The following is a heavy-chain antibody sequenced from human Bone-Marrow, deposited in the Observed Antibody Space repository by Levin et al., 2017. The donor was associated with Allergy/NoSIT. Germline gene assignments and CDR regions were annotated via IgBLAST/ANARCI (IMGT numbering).Heavy chain of an antibody. CDR3: ARAIAAAN. V-gene: IGHV4-59*01. CDR2: IYYSGST. CDR1: GGSISSYY. D-gene: IGHD6-13*01. J-gene: IGHJ4*02. Sequence: NSSETLSLTCTVSGGSISSYYWSWIRQPPGKGLEWIGYIYYSGSTNYNPSLKSRVTISVDTSKNQFFLKLSSVTAADTAVYYCARAIAAANWGQGTLVTVSS.